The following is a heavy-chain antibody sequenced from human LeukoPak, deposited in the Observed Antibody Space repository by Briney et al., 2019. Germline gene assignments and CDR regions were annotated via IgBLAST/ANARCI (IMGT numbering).Heavy chain of an antibody. CDR3: ARQGGGFWYFDL. V-gene: IGHV4-59*08. CDR1: GGSISSYY. J-gene: IGHJ2*01. Sequence: PSETLSLTCTVSGGSISSYYWSWIRHPPGKGLEWIGYIYYSGSTNYNPSLKSRVTISVGTSKNQFSLKLSSVTAADTAVYYCARQGGGFWYFDLWGRSTLVTVSS. CDR2: IYYSGST. D-gene: IGHD6-25*01.